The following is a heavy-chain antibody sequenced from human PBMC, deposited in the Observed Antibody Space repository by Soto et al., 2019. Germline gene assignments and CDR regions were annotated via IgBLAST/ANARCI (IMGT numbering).Heavy chain of an antibody. D-gene: IGHD3-9*01. J-gene: IGHJ4*02. V-gene: IGHV3-23*01. CDR2: IGAGDDTT. CDR3: VLRAGDY. CDR1: GFTFSSNS. Sequence: EVQLMESGGGVARPGGSLRLSCATSGFTFSSNSMNWVRQVPGKRLEWVSRIGAGDDTTYYTDSVEGRLTISRDDSKGTLYLQMNSLKVEGTAIYFCVLRAGDYWGQGTLVTVSS.